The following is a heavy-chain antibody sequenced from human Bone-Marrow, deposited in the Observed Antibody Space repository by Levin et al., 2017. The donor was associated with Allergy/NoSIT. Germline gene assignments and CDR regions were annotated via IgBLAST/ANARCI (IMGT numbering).Heavy chain of an antibody. CDR2: IYYSGST. Sequence: PSETLSLTCSVSGGSIRNYYWSWIRQRPGKGLEWLGYIYYSGSTNYNPSLKGRVTFSVDMSKNHFSLKLNSVTAADTAVYYCARDRTSGIVADFDWSEGGMDVWGQGTTVTVSS. D-gene: IGHD3-9*01. CDR1: GGSIRNYY. CDR3: ARDRTSGIVADFDWSEGGMDV. J-gene: IGHJ6*02. V-gene: IGHV4-59*01.